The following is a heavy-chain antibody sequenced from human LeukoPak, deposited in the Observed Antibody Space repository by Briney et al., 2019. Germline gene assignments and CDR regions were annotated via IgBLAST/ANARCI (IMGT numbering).Heavy chain of an antibody. CDR2: IGTAGDT. Sequence: PGGSLRLSCAASGVIFSNYDMHWVRQAAGKGLEWVSGIGTAGDTYYPGSVKGRFTISRENAKNSLYLHMNSLSAGDTAMYYCASSPAYSSSWYATDTWGQGTLVTVSS. D-gene: IGHD6-13*01. V-gene: IGHV3-13*01. CDR3: ASSPAYSSSWYATDT. J-gene: IGHJ5*02. CDR1: GVIFSNYD.